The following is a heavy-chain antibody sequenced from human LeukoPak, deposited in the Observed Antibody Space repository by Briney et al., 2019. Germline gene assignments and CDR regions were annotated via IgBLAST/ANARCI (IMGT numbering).Heavy chain of an antibody. V-gene: IGHV1-69*02. CDR1: GGTFSSYT. J-gene: IGHJ3*02. CDR3: AGRPATGYYSVSAFAI. CDR2: IIPILGIA. D-gene: IGHD1-26*01. Sequence: SVKVSCKASGGTFSSYTISWVRQAPGQGLEWMGRIIPILGIANYAQKFQGRVTITADKSTSTAYMELSSLTSEDTAVFYCAGRPATGYYSVSAFAIWGQGTMVTVSS.